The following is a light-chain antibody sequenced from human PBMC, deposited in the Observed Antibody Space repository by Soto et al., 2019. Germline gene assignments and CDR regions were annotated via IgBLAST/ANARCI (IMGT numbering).Light chain of an antibody. CDR1: QSISRS. J-gene: IGKJ1*01. CDR3: QHFNSYSEA. CDR2: AAS. V-gene: IGKV1-5*01. Sequence: DIPMTQSPSSLSASVGDRVTITCRASQSISRSLNWYQQKQGTAPKLLIYAASSLQSGVPASFSGIGSGTEFTITISSLQTDDFATYDCQHFNSYSEAFGQGTKVDIK.